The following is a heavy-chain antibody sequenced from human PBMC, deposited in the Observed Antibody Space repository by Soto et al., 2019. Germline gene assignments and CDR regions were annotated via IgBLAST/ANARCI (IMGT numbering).Heavy chain of an antibody. CDR2: ISSRSDI. CDR3: AREYTAWPLAYGLDV. CDR1: GFTFSTYS. D-gene: IGHD2-2*02. J-gene: IGHJ6*02. Sequence: GGDLRLSSVDSGFTFSTYSINWVRQAPGKGLEWVSSISSRSDIYYADSVKGRFTISRDNAKNSVSLQMNSLRAEDTAVYYCAREYTAWPLAYGLDVWGQGTTVTVSS. V-gene: IGHV3-21*01.